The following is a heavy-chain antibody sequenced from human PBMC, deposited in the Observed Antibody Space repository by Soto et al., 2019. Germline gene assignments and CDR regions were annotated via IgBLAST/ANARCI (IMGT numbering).Heavy chain of an antibody. Sequence: GGSLRLSCSGSGFTFSSYSMNWVRQAPRKGLEWVSYISSSSSTIYYADSVKGRFTISRDNAKNSLYLQMNSLRAEDTAVYYCARHPERIAQIGWFDPWGQGTLVTVSS. V-gene: IGHV3-48*01. J-gene: IGHJ5*02. CDR1: GFTFSSYS. CDR3: ARHPERIAQIGWFDP. D-gene: IGHD6-13*01. CDR2: ISSSSSTI.